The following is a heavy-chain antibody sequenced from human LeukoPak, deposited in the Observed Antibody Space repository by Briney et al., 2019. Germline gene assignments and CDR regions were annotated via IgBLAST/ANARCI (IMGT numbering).Heavy chain of an antibody. CDR2: INQDGSKE. D-gene: IGHD5-12*01. Sequence: GGSLRLSCTASGFIFSTYWMTWVRQAPGKGQEWVAQINQDGSKEYYIDSVKARFSISRDNASNSLSLRMNSLRAEDTAVYYCVRDGGVSGYDLLDYWGQGTLVTVSS. CDR1: GFIFSTYW. J-gene: IGHJ4*02. V-gene: IGHV3-7*01. CDR3: VRDGGVSGYDLLDY.